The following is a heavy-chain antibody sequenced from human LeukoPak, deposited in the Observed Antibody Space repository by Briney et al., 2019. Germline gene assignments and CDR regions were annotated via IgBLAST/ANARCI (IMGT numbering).Heavy chain of an antibody. Sequence: SETLSLTCTVSGGSISCYYWSWIRQPAGKGLEWIGRIYNSGSTDYNPSLKSRVTMSVDTSKNQFSLKLSSVTAADTAVYYCARLYGYSGYDWVSYFDYWGQGTLVTVSS. D-gene: IGHD5-12*01. CDR1: GGSISCYY. CDR2: IYNSGST. V-gene: IGHV4-4*07. J-gene: IGHJ4*02. CDR3: ARLYGYSGYDWVSYFDY.